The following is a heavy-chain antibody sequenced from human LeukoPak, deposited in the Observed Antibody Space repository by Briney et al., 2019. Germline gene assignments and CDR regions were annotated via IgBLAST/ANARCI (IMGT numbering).Heavy chain of an antibody. J-gene: IGHJ6*03. CDR2: IKQDGSEK. V-gene: IGHV3-7*01. Sequence: PGGSLRLSCAASGFTLSSYWMSWVRQAPGKGLEWVANIKQDGSEKYYVDSVKGRFTISRDNAKNSLYLQMNSLRAEDTAVYYCARDYNWNYHDGAFYYMDVWGKGTTVTVSS. CDR3: ARDYNWNYHDGAFYYMDV. CDR1: GFTLSSYW. D-gene: IGHD1-1*01.